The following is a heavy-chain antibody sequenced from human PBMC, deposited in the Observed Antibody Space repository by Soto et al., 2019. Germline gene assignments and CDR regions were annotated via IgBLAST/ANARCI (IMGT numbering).Heavy chain of an antibody. D-gene: IGHD4-4*01. Sequence: GESLKISCKGSGYSFTSYWIGWVRQMPGKGLEWMGIIYPGDSDTRYSPSFQGQVHNSADKSITTAYLQWSTLKASDTAMYYCARYGTVTTPNWFDPWGQGTLVTVSS. CDR3: ARYGTVTTPNWFDP. J-gene: IGHJ5*02. V-gene: IGHV5-51*01. CDR1: GYSFTSYW. CDR2: IYPGDSDT.